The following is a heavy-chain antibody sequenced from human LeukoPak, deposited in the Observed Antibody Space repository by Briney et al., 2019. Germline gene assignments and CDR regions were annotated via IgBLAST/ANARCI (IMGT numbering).Heavy chain of an antibody. V-gene: IGHV4-59*12. Sequence: SETLSLTCTVSGGSISTYYWSWIRQPPGKGLEWIGYIYYSGSINYNPSLKSRVTISVDTSKNQFSLKVSSVTAADTAVYYCARSMVLIAAAGKGFDYWGQGTLVTVSS. CDR3: ARSMVLIAAAGKGFDY. CDR1: GGSISTYY. D-gene: IGHD6-13*01. CDR2: IYYSGSI. J-gene: IGHJ4*02.